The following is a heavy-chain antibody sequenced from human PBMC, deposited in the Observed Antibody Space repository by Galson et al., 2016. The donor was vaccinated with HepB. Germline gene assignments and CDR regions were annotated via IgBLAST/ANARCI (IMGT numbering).Heavy chain of an antibody. CDR2: IYSSGNT. CDR1: GFAVMTHY. Sequence: SLRLSCAASGFAVMTHYMTWVRQASGKGLEWVSVIYSSGNTYYGESVKGRFTISRDEAETAVYLQMNSLKVEDTAVYYCSSGFPYMYFDLWGRGTLVTVSS. CDR3: SSGFPYMYFDL. V-gene: IGHV3-53*01. J-gene: IGHJ2*01. D-gene: IGHD3-10*01.